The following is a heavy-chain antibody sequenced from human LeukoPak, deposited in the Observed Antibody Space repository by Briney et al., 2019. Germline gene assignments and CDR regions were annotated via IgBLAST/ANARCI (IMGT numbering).Heavy chain of an antibody. V-gene: IGHV4-59*08. Sequence: SETLSLTCTVSGGSISSYYWSWIRQPPGKGLEWIGYIYYSGSTYYNPSLKSRVTISVDTSKNQFSMKLSSVTAADTAVYYCARVGYYDSSGYHLTYYFDYWGQGTLVTVSS. J-gene: IGHJ4*02. D-gene: IGHD3-22*01. CDR2: IYYSGST. CDR3: ARVGYYDSSGYHLTYYFDY. CDR1: GGSISSYY.